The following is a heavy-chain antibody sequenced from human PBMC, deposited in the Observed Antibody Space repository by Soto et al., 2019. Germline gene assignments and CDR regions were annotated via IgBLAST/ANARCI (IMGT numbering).Heavy chain of an antibody. Sequence: SETLSLTCAVSGGSIISGGYSWSWIRQSPGKGLEWIGYIYHSGSPYYNPSLKSRVTISVDRSKNHFSLNLRSVTAADTAIYYCARVRTFYYDSSGYRYCFDSGAQAPL. V-gene: IGHV4-30-2*06. CDR2: IYHSGSP. D-gene: IGHD3-22*01. CDR3: ARVRTFYYDSSGYRYCFDS. J-gene: IGHJ4*02. CDR1: GGSIISGGYS.